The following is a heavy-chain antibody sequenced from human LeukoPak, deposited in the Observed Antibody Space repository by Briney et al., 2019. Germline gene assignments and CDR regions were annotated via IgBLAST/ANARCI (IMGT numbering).Heavy chain of an antibody. CDR2: IYYSGST. J-gene: IGHJ6*04. V-gene: IGHV4-59*01. Sequence: SETLSLTCTVSVGSISSYYWSWIRQPPGKGLEWIGYIYYSGSTNYNPSLKSRVTISVDTSKNQFSLKLSSVTAVPYYYGMDVWGKGTTVTVSS. CDR1: VGSISSYY. CDR3: V.